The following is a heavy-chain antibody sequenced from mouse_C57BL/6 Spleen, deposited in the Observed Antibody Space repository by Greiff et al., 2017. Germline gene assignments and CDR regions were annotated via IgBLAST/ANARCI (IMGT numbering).Heavy chain of an antibody. V-gene: IGHV2-9-1*01. Sequence: VQLVESGPGLVAPSQCLSITCTVSGFSFTSYAISWVRQPPGKGLAWLGVIWTGGGTNYNSALKSRLSNSKDNSKSQVFLKMNSLQTDDTARYYCARNDGYYPYAMDYWGQGTSVTGSS. CDR1: GFSFTSYA. CDR2: IWTGGGT. D-gene: IGHD2-3*01. CDR3: ARNDGYYPYAMDY. J-gene: IGHJ4*01.